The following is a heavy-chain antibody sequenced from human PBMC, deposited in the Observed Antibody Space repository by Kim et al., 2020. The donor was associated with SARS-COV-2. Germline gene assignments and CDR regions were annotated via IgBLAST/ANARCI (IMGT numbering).Heavy chain of an antibody. Sequence: SETLSLTCTVSGGSISSGGYYWSWIRQLPGKGLEWIGYISYSGSTYYSPSLKSRLTILLDSSKNQFSLKLSSVNAADTAVYYCARVQIRGIDHMDVWGQGTAVTVYS. CDR1: GGSISSGGYY. V-gene: IGHV4-31*03. D-gene: IGHD3-10*01. CDR2: ISYSGST. CDR3: ARVQIRGIDHMDV. J-gene: IGHJ6*02.